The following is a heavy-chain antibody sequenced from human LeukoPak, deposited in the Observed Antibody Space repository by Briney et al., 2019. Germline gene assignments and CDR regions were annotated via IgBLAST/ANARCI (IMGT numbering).Heavy chain of an antibody. Sequence: SETLSLTCTVSGGSISSYYWTWIRQPPGKGLEWIGYTYYSGSTNYNPSLRSRVTISVDTSKNQFSLELSSVTAADTAVYYCAREYSRAAAGTGYDYFDYWGQGTLVTVSS. D-gene: IGHD6-13*01. CDR3: AREYSRAAAGTGYDYFDY. V-gene: IGHV4-59*01. CDR2: TYYSGST. J-gene: IGHJ4*02. CDR1: GGSISSYY.